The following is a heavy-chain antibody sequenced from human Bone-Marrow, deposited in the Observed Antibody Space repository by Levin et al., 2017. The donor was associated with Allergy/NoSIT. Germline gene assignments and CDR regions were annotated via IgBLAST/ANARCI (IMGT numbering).Heavy chain of an antibody. Sequence: LSLTCAASGFTFSNYTMHWVRQAPGKGLEWVAVISYDGSNKYYADYVKGRFTISRDNSKNTLYLQMNSLRAEDTAVYFCARAGASTMVREGIIVGYYGMDVWCHRTTVSV. V-gene: IGHV3-30-3*01. CDR2: ISYDGSNK. J-gene: IGHJ6*02. CDR1: GFTFSNYT. D-gene: IGHD3-10*01. CDR3: ARAGASTMVREGIIVGYYGMDV.